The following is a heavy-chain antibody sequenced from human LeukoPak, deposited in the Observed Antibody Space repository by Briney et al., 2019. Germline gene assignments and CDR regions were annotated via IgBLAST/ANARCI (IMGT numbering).Heavy chain of an antibody. V-gene: IGHV4-38-2*02. CDR3: ARGGGYDWRGAFDI. Sequence: SETLSLTCTVSGYSISSGYYWSWIRQPPGKGLEWIGEINHSGSTNYNPSLKSRVTISVDTSKNQFSLKLSSVTAADTAVYYCARGGGYDWRGAFDIWGQGTMVTVSS. CDR1: GYSISSGYY. J-gene: IGHJ3*02. CDR2: INHSGST. D-gene: IGHD5-12*01.